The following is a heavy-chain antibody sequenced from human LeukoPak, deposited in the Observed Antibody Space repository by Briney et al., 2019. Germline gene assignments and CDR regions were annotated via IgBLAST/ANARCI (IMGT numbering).Heavy chain of an antibody. CDR3: AKGIRDYYYYMDV. V-gene: IGHV3-23*01. Sequence: GGSLRLSCAASGFTFSNFGMNWVRQAPGKGLEWVSAISRNGVNTYYADSVKGRFTISRDNSKNTLFLQMDSLRAEDTAIYYCAKGIRDYYYYMDVWGKGTTVTISS. CDR2: ISRNGVNT. J-gene: IGHJ6*03. CDR1: GFTFSNFG. D-gene: IGHD3-3*02.